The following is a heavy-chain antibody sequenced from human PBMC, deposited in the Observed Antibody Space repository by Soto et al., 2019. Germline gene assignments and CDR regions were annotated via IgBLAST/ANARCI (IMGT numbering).Heavy chain of an antibody. CDR3: ARQSPTPGYYYFSYGMDV. J-gene: IGHJ6*02. D-gene: IGHD4-17*01. Sequence: GESLKISCKASGYIFTLYCSGWVLQMPGKGLEWMGIIYPGDSDTRYSPSFQGQVTISADKSISTASLQWSSLKASDTAVYYCARQSPTPGYYYFSYGMDVWGQGTTVTVS. CDR2: IYPGDSDT. CDR1: GYIFTLYC. V-gene: IGHV5-51*01.